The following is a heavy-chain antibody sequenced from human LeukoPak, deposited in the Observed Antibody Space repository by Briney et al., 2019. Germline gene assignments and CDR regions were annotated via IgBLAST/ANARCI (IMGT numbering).Heavy chain of an antibody. CDR3: ARVGRSSYYYDSSGYYDDY. CDR1: GFTFSSYE. J-gene: IGHJ4*02. CDR2: ISSSGSTI. D-gene: IGHD3-22*01. Sequence: GGSLRLSCAASGFTFSSYEMNWVRQAPEKGLEWVSYISSSGSTIYYADSVKGRFTISRDNAKNSLYLQMNSLRAEDTAVYYCARVGRSSYYYDSSGYYDDYWGQGTLVTVSS. V-gene: IGHV3-48*03.